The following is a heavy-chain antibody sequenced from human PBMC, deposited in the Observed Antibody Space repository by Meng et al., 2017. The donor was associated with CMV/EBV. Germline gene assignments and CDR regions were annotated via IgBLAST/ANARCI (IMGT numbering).Heavy chain of an antibody. CDR1: FSSYS. V-gene: IGHV3-21*01. CDR2: ISSSSSYI. J-gene: IGHJ4*02. CDR3: ARDPSGCSGGSCYPALFDY. Sequence: FSSYSMNWVRQAPGNGLEWVSSISSSSSYIYYADSVKGRFTISRDNAKNSLYLQMNSLRAEDTAVYYCARDPSGCSGGSCYPALFDYWGQGTLVTVSS. D-gene: IGHD2-15*01.